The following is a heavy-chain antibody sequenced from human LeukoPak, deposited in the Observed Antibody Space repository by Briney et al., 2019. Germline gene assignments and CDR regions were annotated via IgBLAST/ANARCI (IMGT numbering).Heavy chain of an antibody. D-gene: IGHD2-8*02. CDR1: GFTFSTFA. CDR3: TKSTDYWYYGMDV. V-gene: IGHV3-23*01. Sequence: GGSLRLSCAASGFTFSTFAMYWVRQAPGKGPEWVSGISANGGSSTDADSVRGRFTSSRDNSRNTLYLQMSSLRVDDTATYYCTKSTDYWYYGMDVWGQGTTVTVSS. J-gene: IGHJ6*02. CDR2: ISANGGSS.